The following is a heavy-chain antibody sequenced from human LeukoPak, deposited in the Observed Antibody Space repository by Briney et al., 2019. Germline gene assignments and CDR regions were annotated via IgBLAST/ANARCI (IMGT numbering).Heavy chain of an antibody. CDR3: AGRSTGWFDP. J-gene: IGHJ5*02. Sequence: GESLKISCTGSGYSFTSYWIGWVRHMPGKGLEWMGIIYPGDSDTRYSRSFQGQVTISADKSTSTAYLQRSSLKAPDTAMYYCAGRSTGWFDPWGQGTLVTVSS. CDR2: IYPGDSDT. V-gene: IGHV5-51*01. D-gene: IGHD2-2*01. CDR1: GYSFTSYW.